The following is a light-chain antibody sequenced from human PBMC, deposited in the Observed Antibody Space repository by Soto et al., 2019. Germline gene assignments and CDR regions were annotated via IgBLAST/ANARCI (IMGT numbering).Light chain of an antibody. Sequence: QSVLTQPPSVSGAPGQRVTISCTGSSSNIGAGYDVHWYQQLPGTAPKLLIYGNSNRPSGVPDRFSGSKSGTSASLAITGLHADDQAYYYCHSYDTIPSGHVVFGGGTKLTVL. CDR2: GNS. CDR1: SSNIGAGYD. J-gene: IGLJ2*01. V-gene: IGLV1-40*01. CDR3: HSYDTIPSGHVV.